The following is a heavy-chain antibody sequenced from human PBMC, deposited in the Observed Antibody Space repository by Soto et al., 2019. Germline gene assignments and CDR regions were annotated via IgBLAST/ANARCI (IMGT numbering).Heavy chain of an antibody. D-gene: IGHD6-13*01. J-gene: IGHJ6*02. CDR2: ISYDGSNK. Sequence: PGGSLRLSCAASGFTFSSYGMHWVRQAPGKGLEWVAVISYDGSNKYYADSVKGRFTISRDNSKNTLYLQMNSLRSEDTAVYYCAREVVAAAVPYGMDVWGQGTTVTVSS. CDR3: AREVVAAAVPYGMDV. V-gene: IGHV3-30*03. CDR1: GFTFSSYG.